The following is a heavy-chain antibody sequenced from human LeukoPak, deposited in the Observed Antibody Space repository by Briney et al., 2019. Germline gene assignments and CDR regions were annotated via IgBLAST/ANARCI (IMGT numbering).Heavy chain of an antibody. J-gene: IGHJ4*02. CDR3: ARDGADVVAATAGVGY. CDR2: ISSSSSYI. Sequence: PGGSLRLSCAASGFTFSSYSMNWVRQAPGKGLEWVSSISSSSSYIYYADSVKGRFTISRDNAKNSLYLQMNSLRAEDTAVYYCARDGADVVAATAGVGYWGQGTLVAVSS. D-gene: IGHD2-15*01. V-gene: IGHV3-21*01. CDR1: GFTFSSYS.